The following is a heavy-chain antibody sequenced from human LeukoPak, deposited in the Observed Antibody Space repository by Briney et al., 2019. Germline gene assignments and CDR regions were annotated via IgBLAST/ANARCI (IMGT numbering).Heavy chain of an antibody. CDR1: GFTFSNYA. CDR2: ISFDGSDK. V-gene: IGHV3-30-3*01. CDR3: ARDLSGSYMSDY. Sequence: GGSLRLSCAASGFTFSNYAMHWVRQAPGKGLEWVAFISFDGSDKYYADSVKGRFTISRDNSKNTLYLQMNSLTDEDTAVYYCARDLSGSYMSDYWGQGTLVTVSS. J-gene: IGHJ4*02. D-gene: IGHD3-10*01.